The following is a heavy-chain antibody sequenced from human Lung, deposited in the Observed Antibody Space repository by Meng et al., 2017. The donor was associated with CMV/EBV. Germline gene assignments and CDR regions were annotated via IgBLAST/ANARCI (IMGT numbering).Heavy chain of an antibody. CDR2: IKQDGSEK. J-gene: IGHJ4*02. Sequence: GGSLRLSCVASGFTFNTYWMSWVRQAPGKGLEWVANIKQDGSEKYYVGSVKGRFTISRDNAKNSLYLQMNSLRAEDTAVYYCARDPRVKSYVVVPAASDDWGQGXMVTVSS. CDR1: GFTFNTYW. D-gene: IGHD2-2*01. V-gene: IGHV3-7*01. CDR3: ARDPRVKSYVVVPAASDD.